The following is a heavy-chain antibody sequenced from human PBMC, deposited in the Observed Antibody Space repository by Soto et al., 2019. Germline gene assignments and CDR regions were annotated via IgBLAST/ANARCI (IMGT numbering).Heavy chain of an antibody. CDR2: ISGSGGST. CDR1: GFTFSSYA. D-gene: IGHD2-2*01. V-gene: IGHV3-23*01. J-gene: IGHJ6*02. Sequence: GGSLRLSCAASGFTFSSYAMSWVRQAPGKGLEWVSAISGSGGSTYYADSVKGRFTISRDNSKNTLYLQMNSLRAEDTAVYYCAKDLRASTSCYYYYGMDVWGQGTTVTVSS. CDR3: AKDLRASTSCYYYYGMDV.